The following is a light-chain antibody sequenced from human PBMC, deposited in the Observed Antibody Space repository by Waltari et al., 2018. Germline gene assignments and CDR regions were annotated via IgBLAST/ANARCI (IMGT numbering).Light chain of an antibody. V-gene: IGKV3D-20*02. CDR2: GAS. CDR3: QHRSNWPLT. J-gene: IGKJ4*01. Sequence: EIVLTQSPGTLSLSPGERATLSCRASQTFSSSYLAWYQQKPGQAPRLLIYGASTRAAGCPVRFSGSGSGTDFTLTISRLEPEDFAVYYCQHRSNWPLTFGGGTKVEIK. CDR1: QTFSSSY.